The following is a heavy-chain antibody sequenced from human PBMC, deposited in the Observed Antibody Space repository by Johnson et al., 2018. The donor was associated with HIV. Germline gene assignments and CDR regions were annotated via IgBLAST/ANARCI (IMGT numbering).Heavy chain of an antibody. CDR3: ARERAMVRGVPDAFDI. CDR2: IGTAGDT. Sequence: EVQLVESGGDLVQPGGSLRLSCAASGFTFSSYDMHLVRQATGKGLEWVSAIGTAGDTYYPDSVKGRFTISRDNSKNTLYLQMNSLRAEDTAVYYCARERAMVRGVPDAFDIWGQGTMVTVSS. V-gene: IGHV3-13*01. D-gene: IGHD3-10*01. CDR1: GFTFSSYD. J-gene: IGHJ3*02.